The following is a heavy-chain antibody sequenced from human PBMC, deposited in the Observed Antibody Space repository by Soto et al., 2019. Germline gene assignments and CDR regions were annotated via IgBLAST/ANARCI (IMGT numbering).Heavy chain of an antibody. CDR2: IYWDDDR. CDR3: ARSLWFGELL. CDR1: GFSLSTRGVG. Sequence: QITLKESGPTLVKPTQTLTLTCSSSGFSLSTRGVGVGWIRQPPGKALEWLALIYWDDDRRYSPSLKSRLTITKDTSKNQVVLTMTNMDPVDTATYYCARSLWFGELLWGQGTLVTVSS. D-gene: IGHD3-10*01. J-gene: IGHJ4*02. V-gene: IGHV2-5*02.